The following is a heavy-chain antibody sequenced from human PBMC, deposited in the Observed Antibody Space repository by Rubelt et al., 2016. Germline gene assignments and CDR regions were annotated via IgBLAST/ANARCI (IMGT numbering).Heavy chain of an antibody. CDR1: GGSITSSNYY. J-gene: IGHJ6*02. CDR2: INHSGST. V-gene: IGHV4-39*07. D-gene: IGHD3-16*01. Sequence: QLQLQESGPGLVKPSETLSLTCTVSGGSITSSNYYWSWIRQPPGKGLEWIGEINHSGSTNYNPSLKSRVTISVDTSKNQFSLKLSSVTAADTAVYYCARGRFGDVWGQGTTVTVSS. CDR3: ARGRFGDV.